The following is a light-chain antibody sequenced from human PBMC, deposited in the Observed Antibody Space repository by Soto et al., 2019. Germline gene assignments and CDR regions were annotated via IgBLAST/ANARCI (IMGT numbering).Light chain of an antibody. Sequence: QPVLTQSSSASASLGSSVKLTCILSSGHSTYIIAWHQQQPGKAPRFLMTLDRSGSYNRGSGVPDRFSGSSSGADRYLTISSRQFEDEGDYCCETWCSNTHKVFGGGTKVTVL. CDR1: SGHSTYI. V-gene: IGLV4-60*02. CDR2: LDRSGSY. J-gene: IGLJ3*02. CDR3: ETWCSNTHKV.